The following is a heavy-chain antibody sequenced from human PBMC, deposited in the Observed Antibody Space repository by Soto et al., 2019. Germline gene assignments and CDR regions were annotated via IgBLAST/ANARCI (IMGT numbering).Heavy chain of an antibody. V-gene: IGHV3-33*01. Sequence: GGSLRLSCGASGFTFSGYGMHWVRQAPGKGLEWVAVIWYDGSNKYYADSVKGRFTISRDNSKNTLYLQMNSLRAEDTAVYYCARPQGGKLLYYYGMDVWGQGTTVTVSS. CDR3: ARPQGGKLLYYYGMDV. CDR1: GFTFSGYG. D-gene: IGHD2-21*01. J-gene: IGHJ6*02. CDR2: IWYDGSNK.